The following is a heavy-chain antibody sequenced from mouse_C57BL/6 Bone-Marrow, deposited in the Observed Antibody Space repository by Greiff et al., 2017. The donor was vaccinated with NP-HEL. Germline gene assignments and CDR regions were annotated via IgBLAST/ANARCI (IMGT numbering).Heavy chain of an antibody. J-gene: IGHJ2*01. CDR3: ARQITTVVATDFDY. CDR1: GFTFSDYG. D-gene: IGHD1-1*01. V-gene: IGHV5-17*01. CDR2: ISSGSSTI. Sequence: EVKLVESGGGLVKPGGSLKLSCAASGFTFSDYGMHWVRQAPEKGLEWVAYISSGSSTIYYADTVKGRFTISRDNAKNTLFLQMTSLRSEDTAMYYCARQITTVVATDFDYWGQGTTLTVSS.